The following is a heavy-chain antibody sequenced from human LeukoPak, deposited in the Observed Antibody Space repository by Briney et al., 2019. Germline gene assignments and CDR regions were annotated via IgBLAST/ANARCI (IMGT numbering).Heavy chain of an antibody. Sequence: GGCLRLSCAASGFTFDDYAMHWVRQAPGKGLEWVSGISWNSGSIGYADSVKGRFTISRDNAKNSLYLQMNSLRAEDMALYYCAKGGAGSSSSELDYWGQGTLVTVSS. CDR1: GFTFDDYA. J-gene: IGHJ4*02. V-gene: IGHV3-9*03. CDR2: ISWNSGSI. D-gene: IGHD6-6*01. CDR3: AKGGAGSSSSELDY.